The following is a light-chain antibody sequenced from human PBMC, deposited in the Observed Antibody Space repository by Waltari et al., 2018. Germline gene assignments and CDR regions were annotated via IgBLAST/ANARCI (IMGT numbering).Light chain of an antibody. J-gene: IGKJ1*01. CDR1: QSNSTS. Sequence: DIQMTQSPSSLSASVGDRVTITCRASQSNSTSLTWYQQKPGKAPTLLIYGTSSLQSGVPSRFSGSGSGTDFTLTISSLQPEDFATYYCQQSYSAPPWTFGQGTVVEVK. CDR3: QQSYSAPPWT. V-gene: IGKV1-39*01. CDR2: GTS.